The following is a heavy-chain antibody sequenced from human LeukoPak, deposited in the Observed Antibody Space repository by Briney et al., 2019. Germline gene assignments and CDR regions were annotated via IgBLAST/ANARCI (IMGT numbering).Heavy chain of an antibody. CDR2: ISAYNGNT. CDR1: GYTFTSYG. Sequence: ASVKVSCKASGYTFTSYGISWVRQAPGQGLEWMGWISAYNGNTNYEQKPQGRVTMTTDTSTSTAYMELRSLRSDDTAVYYCARGSGGAAARPIDYWGQGTLVTFSS. J-gene: IGHJ4*02. V-gene: IGHV1-18*01. D-gene: IGHD6-6*01. CDR3: ARGSGGAAARPIDY.